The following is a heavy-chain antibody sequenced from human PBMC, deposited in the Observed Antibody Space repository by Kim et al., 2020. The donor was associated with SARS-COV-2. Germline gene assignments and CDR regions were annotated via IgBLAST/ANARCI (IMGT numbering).Heavy chain of an antibody. D-gene: IGHD3-9*01. CDR2: K. CDR3: TKGTQPTSGLDY. V-gene: IGHV3-7*04. Sequence: KYSVAFGKGRFTISRDNAKNSLSLQMNALRTDDTGVYYCTKGTQPTSGLDYWGQGTLVIVSS. J-gene: IGHJ4*02.